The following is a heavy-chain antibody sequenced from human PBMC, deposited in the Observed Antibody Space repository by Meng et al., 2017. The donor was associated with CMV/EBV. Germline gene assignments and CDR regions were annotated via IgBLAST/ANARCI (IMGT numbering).Heavy chain of an antibody. D-gene: IGHD3-22*01. CDR1: GFTFSSYA. J-gene: IGHJ5*02. V-gene: IGHV3-30-3*01. Sequence: GGSLRLSCAASGFTFSSYAMHWVRQAPGKGLEWVAVISYDGSNKYYADSVKGRFTISRDNSKNTLYLQMNSLRAEDTAVYYCASLVVVITTSWFDTWGQGTLVTVSS. CDR3: ASLVVVITTSWFDT. CDR2: ISYDGSNK.